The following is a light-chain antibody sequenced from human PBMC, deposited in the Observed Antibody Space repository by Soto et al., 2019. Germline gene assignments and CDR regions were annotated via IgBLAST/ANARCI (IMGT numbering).Light chain of an antibody. V-gene: IGKV3-20*01. CDR1: LSISSSF. CDR3: QQNNNWPLT. CDR2: GVS. J-gene: IGKJ4*01. Sequence: ENVLTQSPGTLSLSPGERATLSCRASLSISSSFLAWYQQKPGQAPRLLIYGVSSRATGIPDRFSGSGSGTDFTLTISRLEPEDVEVYHCQQNNNWPLTLGGGTKVDI.